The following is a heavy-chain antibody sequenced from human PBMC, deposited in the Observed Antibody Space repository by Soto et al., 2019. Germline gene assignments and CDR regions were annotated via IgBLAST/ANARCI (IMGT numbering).Heavy chain of an antibody. V-gene: IGHV5-51*01. D-gene: IGHD5-12*01. CDR2: IYPGDSDT. J-gene: IGHJ5*02. CDR3: ARRRGYSGYDFWFDP. CDR1: GYSFSSHG. Sequence: GESLKISCKASGYSFSSHGIGWVRQMPGKGLEWMGIIYPGDSDTRYSPSFQGQVTISADKSISTAYLQWSSLKASDTAMYYCARRRGYSGYDFWFDPWGQGTLVTVS.